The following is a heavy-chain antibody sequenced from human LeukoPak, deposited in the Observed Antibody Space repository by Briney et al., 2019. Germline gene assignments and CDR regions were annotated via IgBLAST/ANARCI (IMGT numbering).Heavy chain of an antibody. Sequence: GGSLRLSCAASEFTFSSYAMSWVRQAPGKGLEWVSAISGSGGSTYYADSVKGRFTISRDNSKNTLYLQMNSLRAEDTAVYYCAKGAHYDYVWGSYRYDYFDYWGQGTLVTVSS. J-gene: IGHJ4*02. CDR2: ISGSGGST. D-gene: IGHD3-16*02. CDR1: EFTFSSYA. V-gene: IGHV3-23*01. CDR3: AKGAHYDYVWGSYRYDYFDY.